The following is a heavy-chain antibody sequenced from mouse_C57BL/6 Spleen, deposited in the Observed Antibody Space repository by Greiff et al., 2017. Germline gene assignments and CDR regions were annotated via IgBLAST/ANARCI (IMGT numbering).Heavy chain of an antibody. D-gene: IGHD3-2*02. CDR1: GFTFSSYA. V-gene: IGHV5-9-1*02. J-gene: IGHJ1*03. CDR3: TRETAQASDWYFDV. Sequence: EVKLMESGEGLVKPGGSLKLSCAASGFTFSSYAMSWVRQTPEKRLEWVAYISSGGDYIYYADTVKGRFTISRDNARNTMYLQMSSLKSEDTAVYYCTRETAQASDWYFDVWGTGTTVTVSS. CDR2: ISSGGDYI.